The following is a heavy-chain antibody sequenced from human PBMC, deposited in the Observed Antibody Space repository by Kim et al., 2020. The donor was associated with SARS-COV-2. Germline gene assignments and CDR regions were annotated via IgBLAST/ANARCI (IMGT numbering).Heavy chain of an antibody. CDR2: IWYDGGNK. CDR3: ARESCSSTSCDAFDI. J-gene: IGHJ3*02. CDR1: GFTFSSYG. Sequence: GGSLRLSCAASGFTFSSYGMHWVRQAPGKGLEWVAVIWYDGGNKYYADSVKGRFTISRDNSKNTLYLQMNSLRAEDTAVYYCARESCSSTSCDAFDIWGQGTMVTVSS. V-gene: IGHV3-33*01. D-gene: IGHD2-2*01.